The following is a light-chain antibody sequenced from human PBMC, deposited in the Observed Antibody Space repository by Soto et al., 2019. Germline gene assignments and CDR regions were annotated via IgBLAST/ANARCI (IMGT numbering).Light chain of an antibody. V-gene: IGKV3-20*01. Sequence: EIVLTQSPGTLSLSPGERATLSCRASQSVSSDYLAWYQQKPGQAPRLLIYGASSRATGIPDRFTGSGSGTDFTLTISRLEPEDFAVYYCQQYGSSPYTFGQGTKLEMK. CDR3: QQYGSSPYT. CDR2: GAS. CDR1: QSVSSDY. J-gene: IGKJ2*01.